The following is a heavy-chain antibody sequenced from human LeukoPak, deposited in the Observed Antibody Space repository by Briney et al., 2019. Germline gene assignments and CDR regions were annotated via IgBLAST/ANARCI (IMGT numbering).Heavy chain of an antibody. CDR2: IYHSGST. Sequence: PSQTLSLTCNVSGDSLTSRAYYWSWIRQHPGTGLEWIGYIYHSGSTYYNPSLMTRVSMSVDTTKNQFSFKLASVTAADSAVYYCARDMFVGGLDVWGKGTTVTVSS. J-gene: IGHJ6*04. D-gene: IGHD3-16*01. CDR1: GDSLTSRAYY. CDR3: ARDMFVGGLDV. V-gene: IGHV4-31*03.